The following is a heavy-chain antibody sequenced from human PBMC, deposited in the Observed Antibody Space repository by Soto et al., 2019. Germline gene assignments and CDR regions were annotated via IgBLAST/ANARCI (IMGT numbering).Heavy chain of an antibody. CDR2: IKSKIDGGTT. D-gene: IGHD3-22*01. CDR3: TTDSYSTIIVVRFDY. V-gene: IGHV3-15*07. CDR1: GFTFTNAW. J-gene: IGHJ4*01. Sequence: EVQLVESGGGLVKPGESLRLSCAASGFTFTNAWINWVRQAPGKGLEWVGRIKSKIDGGTTDFAAPVKGRFAISRDDSHNMVYLQMTSLKIEDTAVYFCTTDSYSTIIVVRFDYWGHGTLVTVSS.